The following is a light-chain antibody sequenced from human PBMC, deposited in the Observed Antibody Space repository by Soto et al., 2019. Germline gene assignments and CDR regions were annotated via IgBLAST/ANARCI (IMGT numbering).Light chain of an antibody. CDR2: GND. CDR3: ATWSDSLKGWV. V-gene: IGLV1-44*01. J-gene: IGLJ3*02. Sequence: QLVLTQPPSVSRTPGQRVTIPCSGSSSDIGSNSVNWYQQLPGAAPRLLIYGNDHRPSGVPDRFSASKSGTSASLAISGLRSEDEAFYYCATWSDSLKGWVFGGGTKVTVL. CDR1: SSDIGSNS.